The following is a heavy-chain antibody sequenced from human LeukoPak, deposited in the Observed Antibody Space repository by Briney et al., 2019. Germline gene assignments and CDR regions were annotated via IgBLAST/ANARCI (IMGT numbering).Heavy chain of an antibody. CDR2: IYHRGST. D-gene: IGHD5-12*01. V-gene: IGHV4-4*02. J-gene: IGHJ4*02. CDR3: AREEATARDFDY. Sequence: SETLSLTCAVSGGSISSSNWWSWVRQPPGKGLEWIGEIYHRGSTNYNPSLKSRVTISVDKSKNQFSLKLSSVTAADTAVYYCAREEATARDFDYWGQGTLVTVSS. CDR1: GGSISSSNW.